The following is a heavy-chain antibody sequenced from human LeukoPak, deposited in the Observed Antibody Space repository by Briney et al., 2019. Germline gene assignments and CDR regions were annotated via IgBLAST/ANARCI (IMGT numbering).Heavy chain of an antibody. V-gene: IGHV3-21*01. CDR2: ISSSSSYI. Sequence: GGSLRLSCAASGFTFSSYSMNWVRQAPGKGLEWVSSISSSSSYIYYADSVKGRFTISRDNSKNTLYLQMNSLRAEDTAVYYCAKESARYFDWLLSQFDYWGQGTLVTVSS. D-gene: IGHD3-9*01. CDR3: AKESARYFDWLLSQFDY. CDR1: GFTFSSYS. J-gene: IGHJ4*02.